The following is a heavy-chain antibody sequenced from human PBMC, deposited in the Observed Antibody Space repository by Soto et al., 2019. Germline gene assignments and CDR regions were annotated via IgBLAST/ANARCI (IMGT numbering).Heavy chain of an antibody. V-gene: IGHV3-30-3*01. CDR3: ARDQGRSITCQLDY. CDR2: ISYDGSNT. CDR1: GFTFSTYA. Sequence: GGSLRLSCAVSGFTFSTYAMHWVRQAPGKGLEWVAVISYDGSNTYYADSVKGRFTISRDNMLYLQMNNLRAEDTAVYYCARDQGRSITCQLDYWGQGTLVTVSS. D-gene: IGHD2-2*01. J-gene: IGHJ4*02.